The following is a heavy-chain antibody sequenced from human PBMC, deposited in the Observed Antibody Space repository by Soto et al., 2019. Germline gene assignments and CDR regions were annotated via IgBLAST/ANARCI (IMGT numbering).Heavy chain of an antibody. D-gene: IGHD3-10*01. CDR3: ARPGATMVRGVIMSNWFDP. CDR1: GGSISSSSYY. Sequence: QLQLQESGPGLVKPSETLSLTCTVSGGSISSSSYYWGWIRQPPGKGLEWIGSICSSGSTYYNPSLKSRVTIPVDTSKNQFSLKLSAVTAADTAVYSCARPGATMVRGVIMSNWFDPWGQGTLVTVSS. J-gene: IGHJ5*02. V-gene: IGHV4-39*01. CDR2: ICSSGST.